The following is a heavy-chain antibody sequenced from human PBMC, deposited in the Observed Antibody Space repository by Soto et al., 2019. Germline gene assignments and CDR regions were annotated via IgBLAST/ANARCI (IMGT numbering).Heavy chain of an antibody. CDR1: GFTFNSYG. D-gene: IGHD3-3*01. Sequence: QVQLVESGGGVVQPGRSLRLSCAASGFTFNSYGMHWVRQAPGKGLEWVAVIWDDGSNKYYADSVKGRFTISRDNSKNTLYLQMNSLRAEDTAVYYCAKIDGEWCRGQGTLVTVSS. V-gene: IGHV3-33*06. CDR2: IWDDGSNK. J-gene: IGHJ4*02. CDR3: AKIDGEWC.